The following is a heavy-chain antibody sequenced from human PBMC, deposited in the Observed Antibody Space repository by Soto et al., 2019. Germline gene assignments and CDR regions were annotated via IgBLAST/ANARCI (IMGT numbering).Heavy chain of an antibody. Sequence: PSETLSLTCTVSGGSISSYYWSWIRQPPGKGLEWIGYIYYSGSTNYNPSLKSRVTISVDTSKNQFSLKLSSVTAADTAVYYCASTVADYYYYYMDVWGKGTTVTVSS. CDR1: GGSISSYY. J-gene: IGHJ6*03. D-gene: IGHD2-15*01. V-gene: IGHV4-59*01. CDR2: IYYSGST. CDR3: ASTVADYYYYYMDV.